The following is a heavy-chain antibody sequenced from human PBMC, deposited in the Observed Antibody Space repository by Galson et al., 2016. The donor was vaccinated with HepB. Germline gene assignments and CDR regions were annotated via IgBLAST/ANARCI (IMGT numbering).Heavy chain of an antibody. CDR2: IYTSGAT. CDR3: VRDSRHWFDP. V-gene: IGHV4-4*07. CDR1: GGSIRTDY. J-gene: IGHJ5*02. Sequence: SETLSLTCTVFGGSIRTDYWSWIRQPAGKGLEWIGRIYTSGATKYSPSLQSRVTMSLDTSKNQFSLKLTSVTAADTAVYYCVRDSRHWFDPWGQGTLVTVSS.